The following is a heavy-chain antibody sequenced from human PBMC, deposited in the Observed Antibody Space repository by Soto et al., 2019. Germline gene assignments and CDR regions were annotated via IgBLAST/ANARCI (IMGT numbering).Heavy chain of an antibody. Sequence: VQLLESGGGVVQPGGSLRLSCAASGFTFSNYAMHWVRQAPGKGLEWVAVISYDGSDKYNANSVKGRFTISRDNSKNTLYLQMNSLRAEDTAVYYCARDTGPNGYNYYYFGMDVWGQGTTVTVSS. CDR2: ISYDGSDK. J-gene: IGHJ6*02. CDR3: ARDTGPNGYNYYYFGMDV. V-gene: IGHV3-30-3*01. CDR1: GFTFSNYA. D-gene: IGHD5-18*01.